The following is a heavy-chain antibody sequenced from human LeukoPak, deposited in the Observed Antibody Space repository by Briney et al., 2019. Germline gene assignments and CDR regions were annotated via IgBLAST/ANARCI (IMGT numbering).Heavy chain of an antibody. D-gene: IGHD2-2*01. J-gene: IGHJ6*03. V-gene: IGHV4-61*02. Sequence: SQTLSLTCTVSGGSISSGSYYWSWIRQPAGKGLEWIGRIYTSGSTNHNPSLKSRVTISVDTSKNQSSLKLSSVTAADTALYYCARDSLLPSAMGYYYMDVWGKGTTVTVSS. CDR2: IYTSGST. CDR3: ARDSLLPSAMGYYYMDV. CDR1: GGSISSGSYY.